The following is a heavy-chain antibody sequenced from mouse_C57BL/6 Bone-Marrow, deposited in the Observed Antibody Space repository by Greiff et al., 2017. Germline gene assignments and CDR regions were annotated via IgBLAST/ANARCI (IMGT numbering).Heavy chain of an antibody. J-gene: IGHJ2*01. CDR2: IYPRSGNT. Sequence: QVQLKQSGAELARPGASVKLSCKASGYTFTSYGISWVKQRTGQGLEWIGEIYPRSGNTYYNEKFKGKATLTADKSSSTAYMELRSLTSEDSAVYFCAPHYYGSRGYYFDYWGQGTTLTVSS. D-gene: IGHD1-1*01. CDR1: GYTFTSYG. V-gene: IGHV1-81*01. CDR3: APHYYGSRGYYFDY.